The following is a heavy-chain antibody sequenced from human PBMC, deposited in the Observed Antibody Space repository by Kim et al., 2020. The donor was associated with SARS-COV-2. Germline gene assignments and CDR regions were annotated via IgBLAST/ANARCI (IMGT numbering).Heavy chain of an antibody. CDR3: AREDYTSSWYYFDY. CDR1: GYSLTGYY. J-gene: IGHJ4*02. CDR2: VNPNGGGT. Sequence: ASVKVSCKASGYSLTGYYIHWVRQAPGQGLEWMGRVNPNGGGTNYAQRFKGRVTMTRDTSVNTVYMELSSLISDDTAVYYCAREDYTSSWYYFDYWGQGSLVTAS. D-gene: IGHD6-13*01. V-gene: IGHV1-2*06.